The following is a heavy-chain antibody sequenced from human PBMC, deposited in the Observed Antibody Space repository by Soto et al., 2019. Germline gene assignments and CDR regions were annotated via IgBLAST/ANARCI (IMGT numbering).Heavy chain of an antibody. CDR3: ARAGRRSWDIVVVPAAKYWFDP. V-gene: IGHV4-34*01. CDR2: INHSGST. D-gene: IGHD2-2*01. CDR1: GGSFSGYY. Sequence: PSETLSLTCAVYGGSFSGYYWSWIRQPPGKGLEWIGEINHSGSTNYNPSLKSRVTISVDTSKNQFSLKLSSVTAADTAVYYCARAGRRSWDIVVVPAAKYWFDPWGQGTLVTVSS. J-gene: IGHJ5*02.